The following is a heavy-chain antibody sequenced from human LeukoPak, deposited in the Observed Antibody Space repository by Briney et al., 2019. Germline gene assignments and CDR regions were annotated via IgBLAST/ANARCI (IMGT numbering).Heavy chain of an antibody. CDR1: GYTFTSYY. CDR2: INPSGGST. CDR3: ARDTTSRYSSSWYGGYFDL. Sequence: GASVKVSCKASGYTFTSYYMHWVRQAPGQGLEWMGIINPSGGSTSYAQKFQGRVTMTRDTSTSTVYMELRSLRSDDTAVYYCARDTTSRYSSSWYGGYFDLWGRGTLVTVSS. D-gene: IGHD6-13*01. V-gene: IGHV1-46*01. J-gene: IGHJ2*01.